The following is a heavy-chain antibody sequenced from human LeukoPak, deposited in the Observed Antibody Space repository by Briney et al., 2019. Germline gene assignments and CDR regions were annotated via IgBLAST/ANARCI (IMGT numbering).Heavy chain of an antibody. Sequence: SETLSLTCAVYGGSFSGYYWSWIRQPPGKGLEWIGEINHSGSTNYNPSLKSRVTISVDTSKNQFSLKLSSVTAADTAVYYCARDSGYDLGISWGQGTLVTVSS. CDR1: GGSFSGYY. CDR2: INHSGST. J-gene: IGHJ4*02. CDR3: ARDSGYDLGIS. D-gene: IGHD5-12*01. V-gene: IGHV4-34*01.